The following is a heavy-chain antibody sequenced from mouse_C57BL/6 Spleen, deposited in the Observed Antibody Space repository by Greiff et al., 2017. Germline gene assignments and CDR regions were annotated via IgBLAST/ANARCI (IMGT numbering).Heavy chain of an antibody. V-gene: IGHV1-18*01. CDR1: GYTFTDYN. Sequence: VQLKQSGPELVKPGASVKIPCKASGYTFTDYNMDWVKQSHGKSLEWIGGINPNNGGTIYNQKFKGQATLTVDKSSSTAYMEIRSLTSDDTAVSYYSTWSYGYSYYFGYWGQGPSLTVSS. J-gene: IGHJ2*02. CDR2: INPNNGGT. D-gene: IGHD2-2*01. CDR3: STWSYGYSYYFGY.